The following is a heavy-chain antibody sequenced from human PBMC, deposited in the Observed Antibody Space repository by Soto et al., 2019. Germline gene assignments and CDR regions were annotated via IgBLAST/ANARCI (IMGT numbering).Heavy chain of an antibody. CDR2: INHSGRV. CDR3: STRAYDTNGYYRFDP. J-gene: IGHJ5*01. D-gene: IGHD3-22*01. CDR1: GGSFSGHS. Sequence: TLSLTCAVYGGSFSGHSWTWIRQSPGRGLEWIGDINHSGRVNYSPSLKSRVTISLDTSKNQFSLTLSAVTAADTAMYYCSTRAYDTNGYYRFDPWGQGTLVTV. V-gene: IGHV4-34*01.